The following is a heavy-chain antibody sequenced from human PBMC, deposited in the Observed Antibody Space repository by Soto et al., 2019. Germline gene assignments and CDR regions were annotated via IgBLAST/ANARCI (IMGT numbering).Heavy chain of an antibody. J-gene: IGHJ5*02. V-gene: IGHV3-74*01. Sequence: SLRLSCAASGLTFNRYWMHWVRHAPGKGLVWVSPINTGGSNTNYADSVKGRFTISRDNAKSTLFLQMNSLRDEDTAVYYCAREFCSGGNCYTYYFDPWGQGIPVTVSS. CDR1: GLTFNRYW. CDR2: INTGGSNT. CDR3: AREFCSGGNCYTYYFDP. D-gene: IGHD2-15*01.